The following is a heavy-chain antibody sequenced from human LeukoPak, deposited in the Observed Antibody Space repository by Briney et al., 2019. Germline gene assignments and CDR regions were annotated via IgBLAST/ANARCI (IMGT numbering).Heavy chain of an antibody. J-gene: IGHJ3*02. CDR1: GFTFSSYA. CDR2: ISYDGSNK. V-gene: IGHV3-30*04. Sequence: GRSLRLSCAASGFTFSSYAMHWVRQAPGKGLEWVAVISYDGSNKYYADSVKGRFTISRDNSKNTLYLQMNRLRAEDTAVYYCARGRSSRDDAFDIWGQGTMVTVSS. D-gene: IGHD6-13*01. CDR3: ARGRSSRDDAFDI.